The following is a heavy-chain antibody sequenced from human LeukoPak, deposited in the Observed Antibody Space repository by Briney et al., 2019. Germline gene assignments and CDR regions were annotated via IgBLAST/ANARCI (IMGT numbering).Heavy chain of an antibody. J-gene: IGHJ3*02. CDR1: GFVFRSYS. CDR3: ARDRGEDYYCSGNYLRAFDI. CDR2: ISSSSSHI. V-gene: IGHV3-21*01. Sequence: PGGSLRLSCAASGFVFRSYSMNWVRQAPGKGLEWVSSISSSSSHIFYADSVKGRFTISRDNAKKSLSLQMNSLRAEDTAVYYCARDRGEDYYCSGNYLRAFDIWGQGTMVTVSS. D-gene: IGHD3-10*01.